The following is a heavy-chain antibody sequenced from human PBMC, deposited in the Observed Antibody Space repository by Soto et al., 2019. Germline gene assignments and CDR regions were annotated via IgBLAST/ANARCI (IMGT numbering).Heavy chain of an antibody. CDR3: ARGGYSYGGYYYYGMDV. Sequence: SVKVSCKASGGTFSSYAISWVRQAPGQGLEWMGGIIPIFGTANYAQKFQGRVTITADESTSTAYMELSSLRSEDTAVYYCARGGYSYGGYYYYGMDVWGQGTTVTVSS. V-gene: IGHV1-69*13. J-gene: IGHJ6*02. CDR2: IIPIFGTA. CDR1: GGTFSSYA. D-gene: IGHD5-18*01.